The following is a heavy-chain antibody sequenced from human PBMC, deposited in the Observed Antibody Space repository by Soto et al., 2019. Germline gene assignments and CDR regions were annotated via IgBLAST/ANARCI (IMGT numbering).Heavy chain of an antibody. Sequence: GGSLRLSCAASGFTFSSYGMHWVRQAPGKGLEWVAVISYDGSNKYYADSVKGRFTISRDNSKNTLYLQMNSLRAEDTAVYYCAKAAQHGYYYRAYFDYWGPGPLVTVSS. D-gene: IGHD3-22*01. CDR1: GFTFSSYG. J-gene: IGHJ4*02. CDR3: AKAAQHGYYYRAYFDY. CDR2: ISYDGSNK. V-gene: IGHV3-30*18.